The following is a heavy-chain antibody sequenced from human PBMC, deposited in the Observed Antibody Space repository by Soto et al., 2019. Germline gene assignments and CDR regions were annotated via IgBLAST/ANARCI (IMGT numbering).Heavy chain of an antibody. CDR2: ISSNGGST. CDR1: GFTFSSYS. J-gene: IGHJ6*02. D-gene: IGHD3-3*01. CDR3: VGGSGYYPYYYYYGMDV. V-gene: IGHV3-64D*08. Sequence: GGSLRLSCAASGFTFSSYSMNWVRQAPGKGLEYVSAISSNGGSTYYADSVKGRFTISRDNSKNTLYLQMSSLRAEDTAVYYCVGGSGYYPYYYYYGMDVWGQGTTVTVSS.